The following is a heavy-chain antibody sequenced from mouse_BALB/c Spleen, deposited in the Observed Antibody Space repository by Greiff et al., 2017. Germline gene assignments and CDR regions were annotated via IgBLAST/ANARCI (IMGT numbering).Heavy chain of an antibody. D-gene: IGHD2-1*01. CDR2: IWAGGST. V-gene: IGHV2-9*02. CDR3: ARVRGNYVTYYYAMDY. CDR1: GFSLTSYG. J-gene: IGHJ4*01. Sequence: VQLVESGPGLVAPSQSLSITCTVSGFSLTSYGVHWVRQPPGKGLEWLGVIWAGGSTNYNSALMSRLSISKDNSKSQVFLKMNSLQTDDTAMYYCARVRGNYVTYYYAMDYWGQGTSVTVSS.